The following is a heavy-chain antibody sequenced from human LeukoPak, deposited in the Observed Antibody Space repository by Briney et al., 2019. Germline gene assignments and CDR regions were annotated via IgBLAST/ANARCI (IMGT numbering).Heavy chain of an antibody. CDR3: AKDVSSGPSMGGDY. D-gene: IGHD6-19*01. Sequence: GGSLRLSCAASGFTFDDYAMHWVRQAPGKGLEWVSGISWNSGSIGYADSVKGRFTISRDNAKNSLYLQVNSLRAEDTALYYCAKDVSSGPSMGGDYWGQGTLVTVSS. CDR1: GFTFDDYA. CDR2: ISWNSGSI. V-gene: IGHV3-9*01. J-gene: IGHJ4*02.